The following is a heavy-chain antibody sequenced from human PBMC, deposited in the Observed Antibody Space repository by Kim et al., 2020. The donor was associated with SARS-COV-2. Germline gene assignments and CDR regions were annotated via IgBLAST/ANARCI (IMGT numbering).Heavy chain of an antibody. V-gene: IGHV4-31*03. D-gene: IGHD3-22*01. J-gene: IGHJ4*02. CDR3: AGGQGLITMIVVVVGAFDY. Sequence: SETLSLTCTVSGGSISSGGYYWSWIRQHPGKGLEWIGYIYYSGSTYYNPSLKSRVTISVDTSKKQFSLKLSSVTAADTAVYYWAGGQGLITMIVVVVGAFDYWAQGTLYTVSS. CDR2: IYYSGST. CDR1: GGSISSGGYY.